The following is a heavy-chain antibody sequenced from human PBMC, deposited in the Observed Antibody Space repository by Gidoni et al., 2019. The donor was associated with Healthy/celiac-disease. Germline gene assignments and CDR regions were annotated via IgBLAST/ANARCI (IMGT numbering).Heavy chain of an antibody. D-gene: IGHD6-13*01. J-gene: IGHJ6*02. CDR2: IKQDGSEK. CDR1: GFTFSSYW. CDR3: ARDGDRYSSSWYPHYYYYGMDV. Sequence: EVQLVESGGGLVQPGGSLRLSCAASGFTFSSYWMSWVRQAPGKGLEWVANIKQDGSEKYYVDSVKGRFTISRDNAKNSLYLQMNSLRAEDTAVYYCARDGDRYSSSWYPHYYYYGMDVWGQGTTVTVSS. V-gene: IGHV3-7*01.